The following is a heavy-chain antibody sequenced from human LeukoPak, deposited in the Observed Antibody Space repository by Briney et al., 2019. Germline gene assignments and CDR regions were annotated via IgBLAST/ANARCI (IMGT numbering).Heavy chain of an antibody. CDR3: ARARGLLLL. CDR1: GGSFSGYY. Sequence: SETLSLTCAVYGGSFSGYYWSWIRQPPGKGLEWIGEINHSGSTNYNPSLKGRVTISVDTSKNQFSLKLSSVTAADTAVYYCARARGLLLLWGRGTLVTVSS. V-gene: IGHV4-34*01. CDR2: INHSGST. J-gene: IGHJ2*01. D-gene: IGHD2-15*01.